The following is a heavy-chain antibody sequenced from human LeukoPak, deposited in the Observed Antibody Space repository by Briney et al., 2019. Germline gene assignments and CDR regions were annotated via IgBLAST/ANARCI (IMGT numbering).Heavy chain of an antibody. CDR3: AKGRGLGILDSFDY. CDR1: GFTFSSYG. D-gene: IGHD7-27*01. J-gene: IGHJ4*02. V-gene: IGHV3-30*18. CDR2: ISYDGSNK. Sequence: PGGSLRLSCAASGFTFSSYGMHWVRQAPGKGLEWVAVISYDGSNKYYADSVKGRFTISRDNSKNTLYLQMNSLRAEDTAVYYCAKGRGLGILDSFDYWGQGTLVTVSS.